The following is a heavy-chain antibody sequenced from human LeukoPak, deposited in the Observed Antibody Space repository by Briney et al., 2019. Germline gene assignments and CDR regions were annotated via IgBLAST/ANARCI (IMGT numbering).Heavy chain of an antibody. CDR2: INHSGST. J-gene: IGHJ4*02. CDR1: GESFSGYY. Sequence: SETLSLTCAVCGESFSGYYWSWIRQPPGQGLEWIGEINHSGSTNYNPSLKSRVTISVDKSKNQFSLKLSSVTAADTAVYYCAGDLSSWQYYFDYWGQGTLVTVSS. D-gene: IGHD2-2*01. V-gene: IGHV4-34*01. CDR3: AGDLSSWQYYFDY.